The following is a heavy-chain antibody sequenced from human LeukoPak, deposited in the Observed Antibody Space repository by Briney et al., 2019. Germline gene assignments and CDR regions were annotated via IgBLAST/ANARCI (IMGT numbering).Heavy chain of an antibody. CDR3: ASVRYCSGGSCYSSFDY. CDR2: IYYSGST. V-gene: IGHV4-59*11. CDR1: GDSISSHY. D-gene: IGHD2-15*01. J-gene: IGHJ4*02. Sequence: SETLSLTCTVSGDSISSHYWSWIRQPPGKGLEWIGYIYYSGSTTYNPSLTSRVTMSVDMSKNQFSLKLSSVTAADTAIYYCASVRYCSGGSCYSSFDYWGQXALVTVSS.